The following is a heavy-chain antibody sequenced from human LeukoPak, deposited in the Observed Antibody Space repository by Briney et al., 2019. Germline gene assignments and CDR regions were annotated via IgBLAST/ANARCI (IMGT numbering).Heavy chain of an antibody. CDR1: GDSVSSNSAA. D-gene: IGHD3-10*01. V-gene: IGHV6-1*01. J-gene: IGHJ6*02. Sequence: SQTLSLTCAISGDSVSSNSAAWNWIRQSPSRGLEWLGRTYYRSKWYNDYAVSVKSRITINPDTSKHQFYLQLNSVTPEDTAVYYCAREERITMVRGVYYYGMDVWGQGTTVTVSS. CDR2: TYYRSKWYN. CDR3: AREERITMVRGVYYYGMDV.